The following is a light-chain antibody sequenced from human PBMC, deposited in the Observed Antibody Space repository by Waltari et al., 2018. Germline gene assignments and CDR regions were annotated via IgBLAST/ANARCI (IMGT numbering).Light chain of an antibody. Sequence: DIQMTQSPSSLSASVADSVTITCRASESIGKYVNWYQQKPGKAPKLLISAASSLQSGDSSRFSASGSGTDFTLTIGSLQPEDFAIYYCQQSYDMPWTFGQGTKVEI. CDR3: QQSYDMPWT. V-gene: IGKV1-39*01. CDR2: AAS. J-gene: IGKJ1*01. CDR1: ESIGKY.